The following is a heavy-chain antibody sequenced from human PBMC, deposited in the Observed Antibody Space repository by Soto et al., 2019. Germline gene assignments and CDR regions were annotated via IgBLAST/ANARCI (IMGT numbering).Heavy chain of an antibody. J-gene: IGHJ4*02. Sequence: QVQLVQSGAEVKKPGASVKVSCKASGYTFTSXGIXWVRQAPGQGLEWMGWISAYNGNTNYAQKLXXXXXXXXXXXXXXXXXXXXXXXSXDXXVXXCARDVGYGLIDYWGQGTLVTVSS. CDR1: GYTFTSXG. CDR2: ISAYNGNT. D-gene: IGHD5-18*01. V-gene: IGHV1-18*01. CDR3: ARDVGYGLIDY.